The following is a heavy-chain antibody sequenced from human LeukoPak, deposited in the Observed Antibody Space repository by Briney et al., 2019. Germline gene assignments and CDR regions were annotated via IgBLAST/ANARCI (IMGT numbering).Heavy chain of an antibody. CDR3: ARGGGNYKFHNWFDP. Sequence: SETLSLTCTVSGGSITSFYWTWIRQPPGKGLEWIGYIYYSGTTNYNPSLKSRVTISLDTSKNQFSLKLNSVTAADTAVYYCARGGGNYKFHNWFDPWGQGTLVTVSS. V-gene: IGHV4-59*01. CDR2: IYYSGTT. CDR1: GGSITSFY. D-gene: IGHD1-7*01. J-gene: IGHJ5*02.